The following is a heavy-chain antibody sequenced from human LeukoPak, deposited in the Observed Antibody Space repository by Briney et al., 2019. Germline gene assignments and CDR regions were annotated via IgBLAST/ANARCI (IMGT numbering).Heavy chain of an antibody. V-gene: IGHV4-4*02. CDR2: IFHSGST. CDR3: ARDLWFGAGRAFDI. J-gene: IGHJ3*02. D-gene: IGHD3-10*01. CDR1: SGSIFSSNW. Sequence: PSETLSLTCAVSSGSIFSSNWWSWVRQPPGKGLEWIGQIFHSGSTTYSPSLKSRVTISVDKSKNHFSLKLSSVTAADTAVYYCARDLWFGAGRAFDIWGQGTMVTVSS.